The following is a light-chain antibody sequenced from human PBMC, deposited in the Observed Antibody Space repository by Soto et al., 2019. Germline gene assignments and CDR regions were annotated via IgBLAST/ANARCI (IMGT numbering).Light chain of an antibody. J-gene: IGLJ1*01. V-gene: IGLV2-23*01. Sequence: QSVLPQPPSVSGSPGQSITISCTGTSSDVGTYNLVSWYQQHPGKAPKLMVYEGTKRPSGVSNRFSGSKSGNTASLTISGLQAEDEADYYCCSYVGSSTYVFGTGTKVTVL. CDR2: EGT. CDR1: SSDVGTYNL. CDR3: CSYVGSSTYV.